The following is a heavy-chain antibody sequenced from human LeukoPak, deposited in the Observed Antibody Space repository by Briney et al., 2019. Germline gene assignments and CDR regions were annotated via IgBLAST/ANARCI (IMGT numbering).Heavy chain of an antibody. CDR2: VYFIGRH. V-gene: IGHV4-59*01. CDR3: ARDTADGYNSPGDLFRGFGFDY. CDR1: CGSISRYY. D-gene: IGHD5-24*01. Sequence: SETLSLMHPLSCGSISRYYWSWIRQPPGKGRGWVGYVYFIGRHNTNPSLKSGSTLPVDTSKNQFALKLSTVTAADTAVYYCARDTADGYNSPGDLFRGFGFDYWGQGTLVTVSS. J-gene: IGHJ4*02.